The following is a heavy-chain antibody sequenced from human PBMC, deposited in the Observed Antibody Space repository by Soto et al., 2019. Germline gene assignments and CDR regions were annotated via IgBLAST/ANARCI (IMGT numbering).Heavy chain of an antibody. CDR1: GGSISSGHW. CDR2: IFQSGTT. J-gene: IGHJ4*02. D-gene: IGHD6-19*01. CDR3: ARHIAVARTRGFDY. Sequence: QVELQESGPGLVKTSGALSLTCAVSGGSISSGHWWSWVRQPPGEGLEWIGEIFQSGTTNYNPSVESRVIISMGKSKNQFSLEVISVTAADTAVYFCARHIAVARTRGFDYWGQGTLVTVSS. V-gene: IGHV4-4*02.